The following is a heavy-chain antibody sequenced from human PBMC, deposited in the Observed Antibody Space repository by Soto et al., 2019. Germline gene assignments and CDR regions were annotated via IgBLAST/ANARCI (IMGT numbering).Heavy chain of an antibody. D-gene: IGHD4-17*01. J-gene: IGHJ4*02. Sequence: PSETLSLTCTVSGGSISSYYWSWIRQPPGKGLEWIGYIYYSGSTNYNPSLKSRVTISVDTSKNQFSLKLSSVTAADTAVYYCASLSENGDYAYFDYWGQGTLVTVSS. CDR3: ASLSENGDYAYFDY. CDR1: GGSISSYY. CDR2: IYYSGST. V-gene: IGHV4-59*08.